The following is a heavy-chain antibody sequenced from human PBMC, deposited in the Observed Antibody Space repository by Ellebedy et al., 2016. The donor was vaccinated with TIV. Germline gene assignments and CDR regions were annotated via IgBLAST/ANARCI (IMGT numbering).Heavy chain of an antibody. CDR1: GYTFTSYA. V-gene: IGHV7-4-1*02. Sequence: AASVKVSCKASGYTFTSYAMNWLRPTPGQGLAWMGWINTNTWNPTYAKGFTGRFVFSLDTSVSTAYLQISSLKAEDTAVYYCARGAAAGFFWYFDLWGRGTLVTVSS. CDR3: ARGAAAGFFWYFDL. CDR2: INTNTWNP. J-gene: IGHJ2*01. D-gene: IGHD6-13*01.